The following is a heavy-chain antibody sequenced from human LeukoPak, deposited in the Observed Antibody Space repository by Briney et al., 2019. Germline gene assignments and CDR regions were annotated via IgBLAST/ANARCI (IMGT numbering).Heavy chain of an antibody. CDR3: ARGLWFGDLWFDP. J-gene: IGHJ5*02. CDR2: IYHSGST. CDR1: YGSISSDY. V-gene: IGHV4-59*01. Sequence: SETLSLTCTVSYGSISSDYWSWIRQPPGKGLEWIGYIYHSGSTNYNPSLKSRVTISIDTSKKHFSLKLSSVTAADTAVYYCARGLWFGDLWFDPWGQGTLVTVSS. D-gene: IGHD3-10*01.